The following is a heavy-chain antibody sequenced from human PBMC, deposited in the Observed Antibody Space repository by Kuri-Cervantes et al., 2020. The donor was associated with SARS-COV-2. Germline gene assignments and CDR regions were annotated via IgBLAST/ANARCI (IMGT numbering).Heavy chain of an antibody. CDR1: GGSISNYY. CDR3: ARVNTGWIDL. CDR2: FYDIGST. D-gene: IGHD1/OR15-1a*01. Sequence: SETLSLTCTVSGGSISNYYWTWLRQPPGKGLEWIGDFYDIGSTNYNPSLESRVTISVDTSRRQFSLNVRSVSAADTAVYYCARVNTGWIDLWGLGTLVTVSS. J-gene: IGHJ5*02. V-gene: IGHV4-59*01.